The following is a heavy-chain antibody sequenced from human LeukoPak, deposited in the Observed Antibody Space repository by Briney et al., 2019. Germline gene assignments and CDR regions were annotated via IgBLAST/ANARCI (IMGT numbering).Heavy chain of an antibody. V-gene: IGHV3-23*01. CDR3: AKDLYGAFDV. D-gene: IGHD3-10*01. J-gene: IGHJ3*01. CDR1: GFTFSSYA. CDR2: ISGSNGNT. Sequence: GGSLRLSCAASGFTFSSYAMSWVRQAPGKGLEWVSAISGSNGNTYYVDSVKGRFTISRDNSMNMLYLQINSLRAEDTAQYYCAKDLYGAFDVWGQGRQVTVSS.